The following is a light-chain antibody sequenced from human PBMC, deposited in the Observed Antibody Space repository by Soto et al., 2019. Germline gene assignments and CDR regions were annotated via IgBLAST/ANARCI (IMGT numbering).Light chain of an antibody. V-gene: IGKV1-33*01. J-gene: IGKJ4*01. CDR3: QQYDNPNLTVT. CDR2: DAS. Sequence: DIQMTQSPSSLSASVGDRVTITCQASQDISNYLNWYQQKPGKAPKLLIYDASNLETGVPSRFSGSGSGTDFTFTISSLQPEDIATYYCQQYDNPNLTVTFGEGTKVEIK. CDR1: QDISNY.